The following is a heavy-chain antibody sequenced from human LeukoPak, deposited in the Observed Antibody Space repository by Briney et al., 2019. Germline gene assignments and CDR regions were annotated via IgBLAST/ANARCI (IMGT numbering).Heavy chain of an antibody. V-gene: IGHV3-7*01. CDR1: GFTFSSYW. CDR3: ARATVYGGNSGSDY. Sequence: GGSLRLSCAASGFTFSSYWMSWVRQAPGKGLEWVANIKQDGSEKYYVDSVKGRFTISRDNAKNSLYLQMNSLRAEDTAVYYCARATVYGGNSGSDYWGQGTLVTVSS. CDR2: IKQDGSEK. D-gene: IGHD4-23*01. J-gene: IGHJ4*02.